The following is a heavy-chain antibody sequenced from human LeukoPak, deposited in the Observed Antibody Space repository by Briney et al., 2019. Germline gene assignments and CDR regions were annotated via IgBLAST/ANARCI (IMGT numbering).Heavy chain of an antibody. D-gene: IGHD3-10*01. Sequence: GGSLRPSCAASRFTVSSNYMSWVRQAPGKGLEWVSLIYSDGSTYYADSVKGRFTISRDNSKNTLYLQMNSLRAEDTAVYYCARSWFSTYFDYWGQGTLVTVSS. J-gene: IGHJ4*02. CDR2: IYSDGST. V-gene: IGHV3-53*01. CDR1: RFTVSSNY. CDR3: ARSWFSTYFDY.